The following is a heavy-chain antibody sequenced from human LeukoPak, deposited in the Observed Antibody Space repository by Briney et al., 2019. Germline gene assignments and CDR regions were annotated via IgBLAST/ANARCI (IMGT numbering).Heavy chain of an antibody. CDR2: ISSSGSTI. Sequence: GGSLRLSCAASGFTFSDYYMNWIRQAPGKGLEWVSYISSSGSTIYYADSVKGRFTISRDNAKNSLYLQMNSLRAEDTAIYYCTRVGYIDEGIDYWGQGTLVTVSS. J-gene: IGHJ4*02. V-gene: IGHV3-11*04. CDR3: TRVGYIDEGIDY. CDR1: GFTFSDYY. D-gene: IGHD5-24*01.